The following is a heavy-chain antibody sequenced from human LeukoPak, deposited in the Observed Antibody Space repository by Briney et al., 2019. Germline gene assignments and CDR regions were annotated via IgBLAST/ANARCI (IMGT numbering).Heavy chain of an antibody. V-gene: IGHV1-69*01. CDR1: GGTFSSFA. D-gene: IGHD5-24*01. Sequence: SVKVSCKASGGTFSSFAISWVRQAPGQGLEWMGGIIPIFGTANYAQKFQGRVTITADESTSTAYMELSRLRSEDTAVYYCARGVEMATTTGFHYWGQGTLLTVSS. CDR3: ARGVEMATTTGFHY. CDR2: IIPIFGTA. J-gene: IGHJ4*02.